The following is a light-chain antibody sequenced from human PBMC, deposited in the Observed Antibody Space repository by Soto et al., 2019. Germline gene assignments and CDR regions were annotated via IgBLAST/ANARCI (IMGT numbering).Light chain of an antibody. CDR3: ASHPSSNTHVV. Sequence: QSVLTHPASVSGSPGQSITISCTGTSSDVGYYKYVSWYQQHPGKAPKLMIYDVGSRPSGVSNRFSGSKSGNTASLTISGLQAEDEADYYCASHPSSNTHVVFGGGTKLTVL. V-gene: IGLV2-14*03. CDR2: DVG. J-gene: IGLJ2*01. CDR1: SSDVGYYKY.